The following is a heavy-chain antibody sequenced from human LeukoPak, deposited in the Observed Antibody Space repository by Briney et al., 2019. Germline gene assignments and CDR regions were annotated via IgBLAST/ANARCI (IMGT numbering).Heavy chain of an antibody. CDR1: GFTFSSYA. D-gene: IGHD3-3*01. J-gene: IGHJ4*02. CDR2: ISYDGSNK. Sequence: GGSLRLSCAASGFTFSSYAMHWVRQAPGKGLEWVAVISYDGSNKYYADSVKGRFTISRDNSKNTLYLQLSSLRPEDTAIYSCARVFLAPPTLGGPPNYGAQGPLFPFS. CDR3: ARVFLAPPTLGGPPNY. V-gene: IGHV3-30-3*01.